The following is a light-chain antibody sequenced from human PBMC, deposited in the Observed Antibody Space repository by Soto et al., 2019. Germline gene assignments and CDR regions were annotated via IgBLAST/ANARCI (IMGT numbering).Light chain of an antibody. V-gene: IGKV4-1*01. J-gene: IGKJ5*01. CDR3: QQYAPLPIA. CDR1: QILLHGSDNRNN. Sequence: ASMTNRSSQILLHGSDNRNNLTWFQHKPGQPPVLLVYWASTRESGVPDRFSGSGSDTDFTLTFSILQAEDVAVYSCQQYAPLPIAIGQGTRLEIK. CDR2: WAS.